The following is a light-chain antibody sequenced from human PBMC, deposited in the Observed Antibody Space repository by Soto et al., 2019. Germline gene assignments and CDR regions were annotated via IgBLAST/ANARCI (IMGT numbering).Light chain of an antibody. J-gene: IGKJ4*01. CDR1: QDISNY. CDR3: QQYDNLPPRT. Sequence: DIQMTQSPSSLSASVGDRVTITCQASQDISNYLNWYQQKPGKAPKLLIYDASNLETGVPSRFSGSGSGTDFTFTISSLQPEDIATYYCQQYDNLPPRTFGGGTKEEIK. V-gene: IGKV1-33*01. CDR2: DAS.